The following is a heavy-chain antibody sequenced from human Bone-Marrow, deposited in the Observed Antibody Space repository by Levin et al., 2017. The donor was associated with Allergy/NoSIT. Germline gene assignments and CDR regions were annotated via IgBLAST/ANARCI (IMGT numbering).Heavy chain of an antibody. CDR3: AGGDSGYSEY. CDR1: GFTFSSNW. J-gene: IGHJ4*02. CDR2: IKSDGSYT. V-gene: IGHV3-74*01. Sequence: GGSLRLSCAASGFTFSSNWMHWVRQAPGKGLVWVSRIKSDGSYTNYADSVKGRFTISRDNAKNTLYLQMNSLRAEDTAVYYCAGGDSGYSEYWGQGTLVTVST. D-gene: IGHD3-22*01.